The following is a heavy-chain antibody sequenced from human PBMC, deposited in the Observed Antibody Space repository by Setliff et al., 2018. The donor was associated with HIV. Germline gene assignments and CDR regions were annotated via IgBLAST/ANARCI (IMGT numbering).Heavy chain of an antibody. CDR2: INHSGST. Sequence: PSETLSLTCAVYGGSFSGYYWSWIRQPPGKGLEWIGEINHSGSTNYNPSLKSRVTISVDTSKNQFSLKLSSVTAADTAVYYCATSPRPADLDVWGKGTTVTSPQ. V-gene: IGHV4-34*01. CDR3: ATSPRPADLDV. CDR1: GGSFSGYY. J-gene: IGHJ6*04.